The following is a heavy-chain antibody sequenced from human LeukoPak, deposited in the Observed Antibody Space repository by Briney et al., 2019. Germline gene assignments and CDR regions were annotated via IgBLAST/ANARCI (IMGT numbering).Heavy chain of an antibody. CDR3: ARIRTYYDILTGYYAWGSFDY. J-gene: IGHJ4*02. V-gene: IGHV2-70*11. D-gene: IGHD3-9*01. CDR1: GLSLSNTGIC. Sequence: SGPTLVNPKQTLTLPCTLSGLSLSNTGICVSWLRQPPGQPLQWLARIDSVDDKYYRTSLKTRLTISKDTSKNQVVLTMTNMDPVDTATYYCARIRTYYDILTGYYAWGSFDYWGQGTLVTVSS. CDR2: IDSVDDK.